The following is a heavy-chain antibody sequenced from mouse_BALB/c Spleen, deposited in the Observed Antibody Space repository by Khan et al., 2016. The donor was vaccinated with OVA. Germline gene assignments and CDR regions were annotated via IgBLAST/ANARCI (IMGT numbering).Heavy chain of an antibody. D-gene: IGHD4-1*01. CDR2: INSYGGYT. J-gene: IGHJ3*01. CDR1: GFTFSAYG. V-gene: IGHV5-6*01. CDR3: ASHLTGSVDY. Sequence: EVELVESGGDLVKPGGSLRLSCAASGFTFSAYGMAWVRQAPDKRLEWVATINSYGGYTYYPDTVKGRFTISRNNAENTLSLQMTCLKSEDTAIDYCASHLTGSVDYWGQGTMVTVSA.